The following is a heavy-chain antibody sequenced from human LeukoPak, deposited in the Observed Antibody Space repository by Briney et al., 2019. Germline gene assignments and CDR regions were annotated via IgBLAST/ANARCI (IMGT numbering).Heavy chain of an antibody. V-gene: IGHV5-51*01. Sequence: GESLKISCQDSGYNFTSYWIGWGRQMPGKGLEWMGIIYPGDSDTIYNPSFQGQVTISADKSTSTAYLQWTSLKASDTAMYYCARHREYDTSGHSSYWYFDLWGRGTLVTVSS. CDR3: ARHREYDTSGHSSYWYFDL. CDR2: IYPGDSDT. CDR1: GYNFTSYW. J-gene: IGHJ2*01. D-gene: IGHD3-22*01.